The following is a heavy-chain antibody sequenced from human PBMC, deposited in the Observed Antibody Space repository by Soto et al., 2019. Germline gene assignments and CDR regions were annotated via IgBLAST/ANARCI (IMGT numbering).Heavy chain of an antibody. CDR2: ISGSGGTT. J-gene: IGHJ4*02. CDR3: AKAPSSGWTYYFDY. Sequence: EVLLLESGGGLVQPGGSLRLSCAASGFTFSSYAMSCVRQSPGKGLDWVSGISGSGGTTYYADSVKGRFTISRDNSKNTLYLQMNSLRAEDTAVYYCAKAPSSGWTYYFDYWGQGTLVTVSS. D-gene: IGHD6-19*01. CDR1: GFTFSSYA. V-gene: IGHV3-23*01.